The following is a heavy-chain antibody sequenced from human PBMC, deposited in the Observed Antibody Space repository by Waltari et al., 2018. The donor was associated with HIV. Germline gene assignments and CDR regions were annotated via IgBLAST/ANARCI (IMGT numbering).Heavy chain of an antibody. Sequence: EVQLVESGGGLVQPGRSLRLSCEASGFPFDDYGMHWVRQAPGEGLELVSCILWNSGSLGDEDSVKGRFTISRDNARNSLYLQLNSLRTEDTAVYYCVKLKSSGPDFSYFDYWGHGPLVTVSS. CDR2: ILWNSGSL. J-gene: IGHJ4*01. V-gene: IGHV3-9*01. CDR3: VKLKSSGPDFSYFDY. D-gene: IGHD5-12*01. CDR1: GFPFDDYG.